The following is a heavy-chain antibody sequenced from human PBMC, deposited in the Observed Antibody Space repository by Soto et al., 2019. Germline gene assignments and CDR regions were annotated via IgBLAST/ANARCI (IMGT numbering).Heavy chain of an antibody. CDR3: ARHPRTSGGERTFDY. CDR1: GDSVSNHF. D-gene: IGHD2-21*01. Sequence: QVHLQESGPGLVRPSETLSLTCTVSGDSVSNHFWSWIRQPPGKGLERIAFIHYSGTANYNPSPRSRVTISVDTPKNQFSLGLTSVTAADTAVYYCARHPRTSGGERTFDYWGQGTMVAVSS. J-gene: IGHJ4*02. V-gene: IGHV4-59*08. CDR2: IHYSGTA.